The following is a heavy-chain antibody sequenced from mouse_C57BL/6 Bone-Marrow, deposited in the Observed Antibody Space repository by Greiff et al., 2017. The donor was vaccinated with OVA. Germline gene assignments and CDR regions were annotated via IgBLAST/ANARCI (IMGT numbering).Heavy chain of an antibody. Sequence: VKLVESGAELVKPGASVKMSCKASGYTFTSYWITWVKQRPGQGLEWIGDIYPGSGSTNYNEKFKSKATLTVDTSSSTAYMQLSSLTSEDSAVYYCARELRDYYAMDYWGQGTSVTVSS. D-gene: IGHD1-1*01. CDR2: IYPGSGST. CDR1: GYTFTSYW. J-gene: IGHJ4*01. V-gene: IGHV1-55*01. CDR3: ARELRDYYAMDY.